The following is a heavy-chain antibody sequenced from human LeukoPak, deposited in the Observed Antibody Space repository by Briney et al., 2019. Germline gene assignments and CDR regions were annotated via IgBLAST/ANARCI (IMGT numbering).Heavy chain of an antibody. CDR3: ARDSHSSSWYSEFDY. CDR1: GFTFSSYE. V-gene: IGHV3-48*03. Sequence: GGSLRLSCAASGFTFSSYEMNWVRQAPGKGLEWVAYITSSGGNVYYADSVKGRFTISRDNAKNSLYLQMNSLRAEDTAVYYCARDSHSSSWYSEFDYWGQGTLVTVSS. D-gene: IGHD6-13*01. J-gene: IGHJ4*02. CDR2: ITSSGGNV.